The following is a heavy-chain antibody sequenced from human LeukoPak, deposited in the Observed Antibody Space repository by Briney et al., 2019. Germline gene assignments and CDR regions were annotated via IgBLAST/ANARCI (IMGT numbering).Heavy chain of an antibody. J-gene: IGHJ5*02. Sequence: GGSLRLSCAASGFTFSSYAMHWVRQAPGKGLEWVAVISYDGSNKYYADSVKGRFTISRDNSKNTLYLQMNSLRAEDTAVYYCAAGGASAPWGQGTLVTVSS. CDR3: AAGGASAP. CDR1: GFTFSSYA. CDR2: ISYDGSNK. D-gene: IGHD3-16*01. V-gene: IGHV3-30*04.